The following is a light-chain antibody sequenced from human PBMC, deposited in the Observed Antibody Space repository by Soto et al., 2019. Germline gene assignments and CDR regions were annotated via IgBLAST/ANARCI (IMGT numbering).Light chain of an antibody. Sequence: EIVLTQSPGTLSLSPGERATLSCRASQSLSGNYLAWYQQRPGQAPRLLIHGASNRATGIPDRFSGSGSGTEFTFTISRLEPDDCAVYYCQQDGTSPRTFGQGTRLEIK. J-gene: IGKJ5*01. CDR2: GAS. CDR1: QSLSGNY. CDR3: QQDGTSPRT. V-gene: IGKV3-20*01.